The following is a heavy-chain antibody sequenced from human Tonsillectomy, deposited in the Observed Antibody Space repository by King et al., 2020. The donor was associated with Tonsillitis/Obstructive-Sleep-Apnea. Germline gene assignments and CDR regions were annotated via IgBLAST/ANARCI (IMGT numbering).Heavy chain of an antibody. CDR3: ARAPGIAASNINYYFGRDG. Sequence: VQLVESGGGVVQPGRSLRLSCAASGFTFSSYAMHWVRQAPGKGLEWVTVISYDGSHKYYADSVKGRFTISRDNSKNTLYLQMNSLRPEDTAVYYCARAPGIAASNINYYFGRDGWGQASTVTLSS. J-gene: IGHJ6*02. V-gene: IGHV3-30*04. CDR2: ISYDGSHK. CDR1: GFTFSSYA. D-gene: IGHD6-13*01.